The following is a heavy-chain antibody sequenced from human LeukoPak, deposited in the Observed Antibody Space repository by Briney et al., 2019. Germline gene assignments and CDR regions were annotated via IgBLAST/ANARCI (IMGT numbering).Heavy chain of an antibody. V-gene: IGHV3-13*01. D-gene: IGHD1-1*01. CDR1: GFTFSSFD. J-gene: IGHJ6*03. CDR3: ARGPPRGKYYYMDV. CDR2: IGTASDT. Sequence: GGSLRLSCAASGFTFSSFDMHWVCQPTGQGLEWVSTIGTASDTYYPGSVEGRFTLSRDNAKNSLYLQMNSLTAGDTAVYYCARGPPRGKYYYMDVWGKGTTVTVSS.